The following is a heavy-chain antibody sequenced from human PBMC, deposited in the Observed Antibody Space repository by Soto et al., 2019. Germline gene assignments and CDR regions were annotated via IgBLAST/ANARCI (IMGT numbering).Heavy chain of an antibody. CDR3: ARDSSWYGDYYYSYGMDV. CDR1: GGSISSGGYY. CDR2: IYYSGST. Sequence: QVQLQESGPGLVKPSQTLSLTCTVSGGSISSGGYYWSWIRQHPGKGLEWIGYIYYSGSTYYNPSLKSRVTISVDTSKNQFSLKLSSVTAADTAVYYCARDSSWYGDYYYSYGMDVWGQGTTVTVSS. D-gene: IGHD6-13*01. J-gene: IGHJ6*02. V-gene: IGHV4-31*03.